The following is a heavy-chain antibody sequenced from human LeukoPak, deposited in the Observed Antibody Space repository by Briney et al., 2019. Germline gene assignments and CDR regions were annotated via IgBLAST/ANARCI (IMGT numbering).Heavy chain of an antibody. CDR1: GYTFTSYG. J-gene: IGHJ4*02. V-gene: IGHV1-18*01. D-gene: IGHD2-15*01. CDR3: ARAGGYCGRISCPYYFDY. Sequence: GASVKVSCKASGYTFTSYGISWVRQAPGQGLEWMGWISAHNGNTNYAQKLQGRVTMTRNTSISTAYMELSSLRSEDTAVYYCARAGGYCGRISCPYYFDYWGQGSLVAVSS. CDR2: ISAHNGNT.